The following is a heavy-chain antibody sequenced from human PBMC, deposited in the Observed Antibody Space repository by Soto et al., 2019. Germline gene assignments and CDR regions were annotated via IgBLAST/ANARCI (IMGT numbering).Heavy chain of an antibody. D-gene: IGHD2-15*01. V-gene: IGHV3-33*01. CDR1: GFPFSSYG. J-gene: IGHJ6*02. CDR3: ARGAGYSHYYYYYGMDV. CDR2: IWYDGSNK. Sequence: GSLRLSCAASGFPFSSYGMHWVRQAPGKGLEWVAVIWYDGSNKYYADSVKRRFTISRDNSKNTLYLQMNSLRAEDTAVYYCARGAGYSHYYYYYGMDVWGQGTTVTVSS.